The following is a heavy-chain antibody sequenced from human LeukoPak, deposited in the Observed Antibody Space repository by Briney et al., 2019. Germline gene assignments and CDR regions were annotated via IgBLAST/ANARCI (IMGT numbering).Heavy chain of an antibody. CDR1: GGSLSSSSYY. Sequence: PSETLSLTCTVSGGSLSSSSYYWGWIRQPPGKGLEWIGSIYYSGSTYYKPSLRSRVTISVDTSKSQFSLKLSSVTAADTAVYYCARHQGGDGYNYYYYYMDVWGKGTTVTVSS. CDR3: ARHQGGDGYNYYYYYMDV. V-gene: IGHV4-39*01. CDR2: IYYSGST. D-gene: IGHD5-24*01. J-gene: IGHJ6*03.